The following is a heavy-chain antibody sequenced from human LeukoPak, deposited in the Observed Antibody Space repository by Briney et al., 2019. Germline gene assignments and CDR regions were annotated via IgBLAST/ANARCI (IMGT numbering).Heavy chain of an antibody. Sequence: GESLRLSCAASGFTFTSHSLNWVRHAPGKGLVWVSRINSDGRSTNYADSVKGRFTISRDNAKNTLYLQMNSLRAEDTAVYYCARERQQLARLLDYWGQGTLVTVSS. CDR2: INSDGRST. CDR1: GFTFTSHS. J-gene: IGHJ4*02. D-gene: IGHD6-13*01. V-gene: IGHV3-74*01. CDR3: ARERQQLARLLDY.